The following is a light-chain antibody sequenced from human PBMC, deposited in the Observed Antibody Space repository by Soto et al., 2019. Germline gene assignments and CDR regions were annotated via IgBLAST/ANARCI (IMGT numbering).Light chain of an antibody. Sequence: EIVLTQYTGTLSLSPGERATLSCRASQSVSSSYLAWYQQKPGQAPRLLIYGASSRATGIPDRFSGSGSGTDFTLTISRLEPEDFAVYYCQQYGSSPLWTFGQGTKVDNK. CDR1: QSVSSSY. J-gene: IGKJ1*01. CDR3: QQYGSSPLWT. CDR2: GAS. V-gene: IGKV3-20*01.